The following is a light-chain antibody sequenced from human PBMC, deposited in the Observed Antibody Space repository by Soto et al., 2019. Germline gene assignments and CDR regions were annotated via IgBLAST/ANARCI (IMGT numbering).Light chain of an antibody. Sequence: QSVLTQPASVSGSPGQSITISCAGTMRDVGAYNLVSWYQQHPGRAPQLIIYEVRNRPSGISFRFSGSKSGNTASLTISGLQAEDAADYYCSYYTSKSSIIFGGGTKLTVL. CDR1: MRDVGAYNL. CDR2: EVR. CDR3: SYYTSKSSII. V-gene: IGLV2-14*01. J-gene: IGLJ2*01.